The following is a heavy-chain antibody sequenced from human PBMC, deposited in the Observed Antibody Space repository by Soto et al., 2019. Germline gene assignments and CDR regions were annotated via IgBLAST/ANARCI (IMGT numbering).Heavy chain of an antibody. J-gene: IGHJ4*02. D-gene: IGHD2-15*01. CDR3: ARSPRRVGGRWYLDY. V-gene: IGHV4-4*02. CDR1: GDSFSGPNW. Sequence: QVQLQESGPGLVKPSGTLTLTCAVSGDSFSGPNWWTWARQPPGKGLEWIGDILQTGHTDYSPSLSSRLTISIDTSKREFSLNLTSVTATDTAVYYCARSPRRVGGRWYLDYWGQGALVTVSS. CDR2: ILQTGHT.